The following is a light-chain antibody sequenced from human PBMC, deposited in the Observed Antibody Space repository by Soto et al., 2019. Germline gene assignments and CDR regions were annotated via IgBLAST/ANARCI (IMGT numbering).Light chain of an antibody. CDR3: HQYYSYSRT. CDR1: KRIGDW. CDR2: KAS. V-gene: IGKV1-5*03. Sequence: DVQMTQSPSTLSASVGDRFTITCRASKRIGDWLAWYQQKPGKAPKPLINKASSLESGVPSRFSGSGSGTEFTLTISSLQPDDFATYYCHQYYSYSRTFGQGTKVEIK. J-gene: IGKJ1*01.